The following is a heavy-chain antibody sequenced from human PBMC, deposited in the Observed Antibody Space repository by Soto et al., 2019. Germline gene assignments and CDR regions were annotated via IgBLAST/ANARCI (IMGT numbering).Heavy chain of an antibody. V-gene: IGHV5-10-1*01. CDR3: ARHRPSYWAPGAFDI. D-gene: IGHD1-26*01. CDR1: GYSFTSYW. CDR2: IDPSDSYT. J-gene: IGHJ3*02. Sequence: PGESLKISCKSSGYSFTSYWISWVRQMPGKGLEWMGRIDPSDSYTNYSPSFQGHVTISADKSISTAYLQWSSLKASDTAMYYCARHRPSYWAPGAFDIWGQGTMVTVSS.